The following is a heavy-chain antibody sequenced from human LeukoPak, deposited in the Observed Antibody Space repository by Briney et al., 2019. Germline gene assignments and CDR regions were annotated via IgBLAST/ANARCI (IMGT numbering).Heavy chain of an antibody. J-gene: IGHJ6*03. CDR2: ISSSGSTI. D-gene: IGHD2-2*01. Sequence: GGSLRLSCAASGFTFSSYEMNWVRQAPGKGLEWVSYISSSGSTIYYADSVKGRFTISRDNAKNSLYLQMNSLRAEDTAVYYCAREKEGYCSRTSCYLDYYYYYMDVWGKGTTVTISS. CDR3: AREKEGYCSRTSCYLDYYYYYMDV. V-gene: IGHV3-48*03. CDR1: GFTFSSYE.